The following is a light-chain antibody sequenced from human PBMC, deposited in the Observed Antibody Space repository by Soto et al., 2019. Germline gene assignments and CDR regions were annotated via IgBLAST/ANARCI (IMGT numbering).Light chain of an antibody. V-gene: IGKV3-20*01. Sequence: EIVLTQSPGTLSLSPGESATLSCSASQYVSVRFLAWYQQKPGQAPRLLIYGASDRATGIPDRFTGSGSGTDFTLTINRLEPEDFALYFCQQYGSSPQTFGQGTKVDI. CDR2: GAS. CDR3: QQYGSSPQT. J-gene: IGKJ1*01. CDR1: QYVSVRF.